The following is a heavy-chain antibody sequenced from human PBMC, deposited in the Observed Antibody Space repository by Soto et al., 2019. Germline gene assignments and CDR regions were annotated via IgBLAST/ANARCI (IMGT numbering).Heavy chain of an antibody. J-gene: IGHJ4*02. D-gene: IGHD2-15*01. CDR1: GGSISSSSYY. CDR2: IYYSGST. CDR3: ARRSGGGSRDY. V-gene: IGHV4-39*01. Sequence: QLQLQESGPGLVKPSETLSLTCTVSGGSISSSSYYWGWIRQPPGKGLEWIGSIYYSGSTYYNPSLKSRVTISVDTSKNQFSLKLSSVTAADTAVYYCARRSGGGSRDYWGQGTLVTVSS.